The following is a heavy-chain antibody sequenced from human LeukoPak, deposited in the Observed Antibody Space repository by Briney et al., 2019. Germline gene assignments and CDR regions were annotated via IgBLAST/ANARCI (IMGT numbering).Heavy chain of an antibody. CDR2: ISSSGSTI. CDR3: ARDLGSSSPYYYYYYLDV. Sequence: GGTLRLSCAASGFTFSSYEMNWVPQAPGKGLKGVSYISSSGSTIYYADSVKGRFTISRDNAKNSLYLKMNSLRAEDTAVYYCARDLGSSSPYYYYYYLDVWGKGTTVTVSS. J-gene: IGHJ6*03. V-gene: IGHV3-48*03. CDR1: GFTFSSYE. D-gene: IGHD6-13*01.